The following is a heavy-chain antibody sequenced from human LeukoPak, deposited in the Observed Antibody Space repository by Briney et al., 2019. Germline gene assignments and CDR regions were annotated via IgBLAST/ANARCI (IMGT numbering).Heavy chain of an antibody. CDR2: IYYSGST. J-gene: IGHJ4*02. V-gene: IGHV4-59*01. CDR1: GGSISSYY. Sequence: PSETLSLTCTVSGGSISSYYWSWIRQPPGKGLEWIGYIYYSGSTNYNPSLKSRVTISVDTSKNQFSLKLSSVTAADTAVYYCARAPFEGSGWYIYYFDYWGQGTLVTVSS. D-gene: IGHD6-19*01. CDR3: ARAPFEGSGWYIYYFDY.